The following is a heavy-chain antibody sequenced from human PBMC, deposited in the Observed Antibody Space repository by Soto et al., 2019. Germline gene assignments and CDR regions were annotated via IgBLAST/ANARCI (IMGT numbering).Heavy chain of an antibody. CDR2: IIPIFGTA. V-gene: IGHV1-69*05. Sequence: SVKVSCKASGGTFSSYAISGVRQAPGQGLEWMGGIIPIFGTANYAQKFQGRVTMTRDTSISTAYMELSRLRSDDTAVYYCRVTGVSEVDYRGQGTLVTVSS. CDR1: GGTFSSYA. CDR3: RVTGVSEVDY. D-gene: IGHD2-8*01. J-gene: IGHJ4*02.